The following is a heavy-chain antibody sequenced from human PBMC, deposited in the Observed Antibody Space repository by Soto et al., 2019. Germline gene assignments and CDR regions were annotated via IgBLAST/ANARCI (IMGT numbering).Heavy chain of an antibody. J-gene: IGHJ4*02. Sequence: EXSVKVSFNASGYSFTNFHIHLVRQAPGQGLEWMGMIDPSGGITRDAQRLQGRITMTRDASTSTVYMELRSLTSEDTAVYYCARDVIGHDFDHWGQGTLVTVSS. V-gene: IGHV1-46*01. CDR1: GYSFTNFH. D-gene: IGHD2-21*01. CDR3: ARDVIGHDFDH. CDR2: IDPSGGIT.